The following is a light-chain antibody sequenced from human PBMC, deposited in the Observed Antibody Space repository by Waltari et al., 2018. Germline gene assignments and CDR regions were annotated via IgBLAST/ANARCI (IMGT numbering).Light chain of an antibody. CDR3: QHYVRLPAT. V-gene: IGKV3-20*01. J-gene: IGKJ1*01. Sequence: EIVLTQSPGTLSLSPGERATLSCRASQSVSRTLAWYQQKPGQAPKLLIYGASNRATGIPDRFTGSGSGTDFSLNISSLEPEDFAIYFCQHYVRLPATFGQGTKVEIK. CDR1: QSVSRT. CDR2: GAS.